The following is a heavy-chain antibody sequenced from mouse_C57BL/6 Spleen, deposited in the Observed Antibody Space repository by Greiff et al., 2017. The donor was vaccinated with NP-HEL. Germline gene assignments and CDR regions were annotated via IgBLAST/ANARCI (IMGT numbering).Heavy chain of an antibody. CDR1: GFTFSNYW. CDR3: TVCSWFAY. CDR2: IRLKSDNYES. V-gene: IGHV6-3*01. J-gene: IGHJ3*01. Sequence: EVQGVESGGGLVQPGGSMKLSCVASGFTFSNYWMNWVRQSPEKGLEWVAQIRLKSDNYESHYAVSVKGRFTISRDDSKSCVYLQMNSLRTEDTGIYYCTVCSWFAYWGQGTLVTVSA.